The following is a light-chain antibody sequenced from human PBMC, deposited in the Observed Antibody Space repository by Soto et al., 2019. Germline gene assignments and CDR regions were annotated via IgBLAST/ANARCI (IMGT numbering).Light chain of an antibody. CDR2: DVS. J-gene: IGLJ3*02. V-gene: IGLV2-14*01. Sequence: QSARAQPASVSGSPGQSITISCTGTSSDVGAYNYVSWYQQHPGKAPKLMIYDVSNRPSGVSNRFSGSKSGNTASLTISGLQAEDEADYYCSSYTTSSTWVFGGGTQLTVL. CDR3: SSYTTSSTWV. CDR1: SSDVGAYNY.